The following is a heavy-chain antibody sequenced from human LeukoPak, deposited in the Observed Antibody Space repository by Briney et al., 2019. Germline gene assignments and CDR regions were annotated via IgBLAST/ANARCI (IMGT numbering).Heavy chain of an antibody. CDR1: GGTISSYY. CDR2: IYYSGST. D-gene: IGHD2-15*01. Sequence: SETLSLTCTVSGGTISSYYWSWLRQPPGKGLEWIGYIYYSGSTNYNPSLKSRVTISVDTSKNQFSLKLSSVTAADTAVYYCARAGYCSGGSCYFDYWGQGTLVTVSS. CDR3: ARAGYCSGGSCYFDY. J-gene: IGHJ4*02. V-gene: IGHV4-59*01.